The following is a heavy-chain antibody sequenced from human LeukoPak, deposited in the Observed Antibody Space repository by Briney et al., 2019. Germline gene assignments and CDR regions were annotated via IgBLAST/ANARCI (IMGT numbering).Heavy chain of an antibody. Sequence: SETLSLTCAVYGGSFSGYYWSWIRQPPGKGLEWIGEINHSGSTNYNPSLKSRVTISVDTSKNQFSLKLSSVTAADTAVYYCARRGHISGSYAKGDKRGPFDYWGQGTLVTVSS. CDR2: INHSGST. CDR1: GGSFSGYY. V-gene: IGHV4-34*01. CDR3: ARRGHISGSYAKGDKRGPFDY. J-gene: IGHJ4*02. D-gene: IGHD1-26*01.